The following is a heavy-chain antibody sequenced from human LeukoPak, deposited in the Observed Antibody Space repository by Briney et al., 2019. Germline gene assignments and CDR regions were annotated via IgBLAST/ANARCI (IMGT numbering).Heavy chain of an antibody. J-gene: IGHJ6*02. D-gene: IGHD3-3*01. CDR3: ATDMASPLLYDVWSGSRDYGMDV. CDR2: ISWDGGST. CDR1: GFTFDVYT. V-gene: IGHV3-43*01. Sequence: VGSLRLSCAASGFTFDVYTMHWVRQAPGEGLGWGSLISWDGGSTYYADSVKGRFTISRDNSKNSLYLQMNSMTTDDYALYDCATDMASPLLYDVWSGSRDYGMDVWGQGNTVTVSS.